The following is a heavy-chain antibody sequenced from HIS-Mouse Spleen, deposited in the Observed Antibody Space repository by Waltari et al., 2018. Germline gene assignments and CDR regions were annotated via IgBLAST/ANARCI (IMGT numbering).Heavy chain of an antibody. J-gene: IGHJ2*01. D-gene: IGHD6-13*01. CDR1: GGSIISSSYY. Sequence: QLQLQESGPGLVKPSETLSLTCTVAGGSIISSSYYWGWIRQPPGKGLEWIGSIYSSGSTYYNPSLKIRVTISVDTSKNQFSLKLSSVTAADTAVYYCAREIPYSSSWYDWYFDLWGRGTLVTVSS. V-gene: IGHV4-39*07. CDR3: AREIPYSSSWYDWYFDL. CDR2: IYSSGST.